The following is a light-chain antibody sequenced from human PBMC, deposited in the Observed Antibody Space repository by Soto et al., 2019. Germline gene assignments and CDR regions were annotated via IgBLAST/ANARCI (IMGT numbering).Light chain of an antibody. V-gene: IGLV3-21*02. Sequence: SYELTQPPSVSVAPGQTARITCRGNNIGSESVHWYQQKPGQAPMVVVYDDSDRPSGIPERFSGSNSGNTATLTISRVEGGDEADYYCQVWHSGGDHSVFGGGTKLTVL. CDR1: NIGSES. J-gene: IGLJ3*02. CDR2: DDS. CDR3: QVWHSGGDHSV.